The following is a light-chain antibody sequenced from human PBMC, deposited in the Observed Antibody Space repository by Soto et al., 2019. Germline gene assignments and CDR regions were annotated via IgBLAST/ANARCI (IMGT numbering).Light chain of an antibody. CDR2: AAS. Sequence: IQLTQSPSSLSASVGDRVTITCRASQGISSYLAWYQQKPGKAPKLLIYAASTLQSGVPSRFSGSGSGTEFFLSFSSLQPEDFATYYCQQLNSFGPGTKVDIK. CDR3: QQLNS. J-gene: IGKJ3*01. V-gene: IGKV1-9*01. CDR1: QGISSY.